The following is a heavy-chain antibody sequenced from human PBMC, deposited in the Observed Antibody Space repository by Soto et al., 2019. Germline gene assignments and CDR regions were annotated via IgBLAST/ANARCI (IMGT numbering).Heavy chain of an antibody. D-gene: IGHD3-10*01. Sequence: SETLSLTCTVSGGSITNDDKYWGWIRQSPGKGLDWIGTIHYSGSTYYNPSLKSRVTISVDASRTQFSLKLRSVTAADTAVYYCARVLWSEESALDYWGRETLVTLSS. CDR2: IHYSGST. CDR3: ARVLWSEESALDY. J-gene: IGHJ4*02. V-gene: IGHV4-39*02. CDR1: GGSITNDDKY.